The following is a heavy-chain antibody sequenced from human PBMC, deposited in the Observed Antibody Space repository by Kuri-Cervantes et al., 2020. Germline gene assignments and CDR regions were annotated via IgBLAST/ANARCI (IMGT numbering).Heavy chain of an antibody. CDR1: GFTFSSYA. J-gene: IGHJ4*02. V-gene: IGHV3-30-3*01. Sequence: GESLKIPCAASGFTFSSYAMHWVRQAPGKGLEWVAVISYDGSNKYYADSVKGRFTISRDNSKNTLYLQMNSLRAEDTDVYYCARDSMPYYYYDRSGHDYWGQGTLVTVSS. CDR3: ARDSMPYYYYDRSGHDY. CDR2: ISYDGSNK. D-gene: IGHD3-22*01.